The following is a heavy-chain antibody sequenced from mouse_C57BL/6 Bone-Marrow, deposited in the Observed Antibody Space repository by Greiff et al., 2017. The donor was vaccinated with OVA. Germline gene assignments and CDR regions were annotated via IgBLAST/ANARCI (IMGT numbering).Heavy chain of an antibody. D-gene: IGHD1-1*01. CDR2: ISSGGSYT. Sequence: EVKVVESGGDLVKPGGSLKLSCAASGFTFSSYGMSWVRQTPDKRLEWVATISSGGSYTYYPDSVKGRFTISRDNAKNTLYLQMSRLKSEDTAMYYCARQGYYGSTWFAYWGQGTLVTVSA. CDR3: ARQGYYGSTWFAY. J-gene: IGHJ3*01. V-gene: IGHV5-6*01. CDR1: GFTFSSYG.